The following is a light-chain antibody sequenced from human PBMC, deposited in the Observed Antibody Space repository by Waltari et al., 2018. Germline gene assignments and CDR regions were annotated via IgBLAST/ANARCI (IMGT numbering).Light chain of an antibody. CDR2: DAS. CDR1: QSVSRT. Sequence: EIVLTQSPGTLSLSPGERATLSCRASQSVSRTLAWYQQKPGQAPRLLIYDASIRATGIPDRFSGSGYGTDFSLTISRLEPEDFAVYYCQKYGTLPATFGQGTKVEIK. J-gene: IGKJ1*01. CDR3: QKYGTLPAT. V-gene: IGKV3-20*01.